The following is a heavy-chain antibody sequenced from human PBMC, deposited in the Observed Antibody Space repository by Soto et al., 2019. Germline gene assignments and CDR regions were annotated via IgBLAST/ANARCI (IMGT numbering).Heavy chain of an antibody. CDR3: ARKDSGYADYMDV. J-gene: IGHJ6*03. Sequence: QVQLQESGPGLVKPSQTLSLTCTVSGGSISRGGYYWSWIRQHPGKGLEWIGYIYYSGGTSYSPSLKSRVTISVDTSENQFSLRLSSVTAADTAVYYCARKDSGYADYMDVWGKGTTVTVSS. CDR1: GGSISRGGYY. CDR2: IYYSGGT. D-gene: IGHD5-12*01. V-gene: IGHV4-31*03.